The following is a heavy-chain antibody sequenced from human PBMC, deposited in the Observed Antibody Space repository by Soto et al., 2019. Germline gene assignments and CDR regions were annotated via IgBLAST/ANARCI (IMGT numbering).Heavy chain of an antibody. Sequence: PGESLKISCKGSGYSFSNYWIGWVRQMPGKGLEWMGIIYPGDSDTRYSPSFQGQVTISADKSVSTAYLQWSSLKASDTAMYYCATWYSSGLYYSDHWGQGTQVTVSS. J-gene: IGHJ4*02. D-gene: IGHD6-19*01. CDR3: ATWYSSGLYYSDH. CDR1: GYSFSNYW. CDR2: IYPGDSDT. V-gene: IGHV5-51*01.